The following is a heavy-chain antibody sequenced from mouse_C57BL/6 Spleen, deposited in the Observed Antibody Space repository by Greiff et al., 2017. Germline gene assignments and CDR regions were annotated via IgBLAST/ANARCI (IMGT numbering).Heavy chain of an antibody. D-gene: IGHD1-1*01. CDR3: ARPFITTVVEWCAY. CDR2: INPSSGYP. V-gene: IGHV1-7*01. CDR1: GYTFTSYW. Sequence: QVQLQQSGAELAKPGASVKLSCKASGYTFTSYWMHWVKQRPGPGLEWIGYINPSSGYPKYNQKFKDKATLTADKSSSPAYMQLSSLTYEDSAVYYCARPFITTVVEWCAYWGQGTLVTVSA. J-gene: IGHJ3*01.